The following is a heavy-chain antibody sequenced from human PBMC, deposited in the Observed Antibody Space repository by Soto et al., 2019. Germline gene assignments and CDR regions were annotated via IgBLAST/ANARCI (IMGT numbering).Heavy chain of an antibody. Sequence: GGSLRLSCAASGFTFSSYAMSWVRQAPGKGLEWVSAIKGSGDNTYYADSVKGRFSISRDNSKNTLYLQMNSLRAEDTAIYYCAKGAYYDFWSGYSAFDCWGQGTLVTVSS. D-gene: IGHD3-3*01. J-gene: IGHJ4*02. CDR3: AKGAYYDFWSGYSAFDC. CDR1: GFTFSSYA. CDR2: IKGSGDNT. V-gene: IGHV3-23*01.